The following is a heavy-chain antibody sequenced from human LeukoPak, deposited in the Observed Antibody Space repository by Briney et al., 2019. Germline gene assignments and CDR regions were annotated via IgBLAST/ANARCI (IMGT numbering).Heavy chain of an antibody. Sequence: SETLSLTCSVSGGSISTYYWSWIRQSPGKGLEWIGYIYYDGSTNYNPSLKSRVTISVDTSKNQFSLKLSSVTAAETAVYYCAREGRYRYGYNEYHLYMDIWGKGTTVTVSS. D-gene: IGHD5-18*01. J-gene: IGHJ6*03. V-gene: IGHV4-59*12. CDR1: GGSISTYY. CDR3: AREGRYRYGYNEYHLYMDI. CDR2: IYYDGST.